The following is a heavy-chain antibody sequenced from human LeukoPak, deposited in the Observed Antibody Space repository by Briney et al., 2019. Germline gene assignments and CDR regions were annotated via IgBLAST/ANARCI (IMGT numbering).Heavy chain of an antibody. J-gene: IGHJ3*02. CDR3: ARDLSLYSGSYSTFPYI. Sequence: ASVKVSCKASGYTFTDYYMHWVRQAPGQGLEWMGWINPNSGGTNFAQKFQGWVTMTWDTSISTAYMELSRLRSDDTAVYYCARDLSLYSGSYSTFPYIWGQGTMVTVSS. CDR1: GYTFTDYY. D-gene: IGHD1-26*01. V-gene: IGHV1-2*04. CDR2: INPNSGGT.